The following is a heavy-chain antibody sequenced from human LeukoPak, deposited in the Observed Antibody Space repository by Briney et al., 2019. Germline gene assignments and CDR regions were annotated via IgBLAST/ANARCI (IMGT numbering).Heavy chain of an antibody. D-gene: IGHD6-6*01. Sequence: NPGGSLRLSCAASGFTFSTSAMNWVRQAPGKGLEWVSSINQGATHIYYADSVRGRFTISRDNAKNSLYLQMSSLRAEDTAVYYCARWPYSSSYYFDYWGQGTLVTVSS. V-gene: IGHV3-21*01. CDR1: GFTFSTSA. CDR2: INQGATHI. CDR3: ARWPYSSSYYFDY. J-gene: IGHJ4*02.